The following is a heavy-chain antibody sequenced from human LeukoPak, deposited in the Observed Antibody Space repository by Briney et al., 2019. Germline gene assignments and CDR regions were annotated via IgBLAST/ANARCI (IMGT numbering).Heavy chain of an antibody. D-gene: IGHD3-3*01. CDR1: GGSISSGSYY. CDR3: ARDKEWLLDNWFDP. J-gene: IGHJ5*02. CDR2: IYTSGNT. V-gene: IGHV4-61*02. Sequence: SQTLSLTCTVSGGSISSGSYYWSWIRQPAGKGLEWIGRIYTSGNTNYNPSLKSRVTISVDTSKNQFSLKLSSVTAADTAVYYCARDKEWLLDNWFDPWGQGTLVTVSS.